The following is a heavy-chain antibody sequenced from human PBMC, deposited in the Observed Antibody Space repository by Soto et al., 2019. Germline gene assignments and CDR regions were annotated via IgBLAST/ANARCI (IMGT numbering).Heavy chain of an antibody. D-gene: IGHD1-1*01. Sequence: GASVKVSCKASGYTFTSYGISWVRQAPGQGLEWMGWISACNGDTNYSQSFQGRVTITRDTSASTAYMELSSLRSEDTAVYFCARDLDAYNSTGYWGQGTLVTVSS. CDR2: ISACNGDT. J-gene: IGHJ4*02. V-gene: IGHV1-18*01. CDR1: GYTFTSYG. CDR3: ARDLDAYNSTGY.